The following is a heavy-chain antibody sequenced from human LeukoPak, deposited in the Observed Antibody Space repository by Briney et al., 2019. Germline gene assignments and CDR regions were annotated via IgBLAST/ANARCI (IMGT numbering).Heavy chain of an antibody. CDR3: ARVHEAVDTDYFDY. CDR1: GGSISSSSYY. D-gene: IGHD5-18*01. J-gene: IGHJ4*02. V-gene: IGHV4-39*07. CDR2: IYYSGST. Sequence: PSETLSLTCTVSGGSISSSSYYWGWIRQPPGKGLEWIGSIYYSGSTYYNPSLKSRVTISVDTSKNQFSLKLSSVTAADTAVYYCARVHEAVDTDYFDYWGQGTLVTVSS.